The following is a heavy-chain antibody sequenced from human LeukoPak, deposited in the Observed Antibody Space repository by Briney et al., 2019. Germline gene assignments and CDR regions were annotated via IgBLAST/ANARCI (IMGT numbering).Heavy chain of an antibody. D-gene: IGHD2-2*01. CDR2: INSSGSTI. J-gene: IGHJ6*03. Sequence: PGGSLRLSCAASGFTFSGYYMSWIRQAPGKGLEWVSYINSSGSTIYYADSVKGRFTISRDNAKNSLYLQMNSLRAEDTAVYYCARDQYCSSTSCYKTHYYYYYMDVWGKGTTVTVSS. CDR3: ARDQYCSSTSCYKTHYYYYYMDV. V-gene: IGHV3-11*04. CDR1: GFTFSGYY.